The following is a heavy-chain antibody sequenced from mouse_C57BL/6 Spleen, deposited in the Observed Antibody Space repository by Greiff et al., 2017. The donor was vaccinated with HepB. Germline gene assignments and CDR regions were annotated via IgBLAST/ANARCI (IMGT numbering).Heavy chain of an antibody. V-gene: IGHV7-3*01. CDR2: IRNKANGYTT. Sequence: DVMLVESGGGLVQPGGSLSLSCAASGFTFTDYYMSWVRQPPGKALEWLGFIRNKANGYTTEYSASVKGRFTISRDNSQSILYLQINALRAEDSATYYCARSIYYYGSRYFDVWGTGTTVTVSS. J-gene: IGHJ1*03. CDR1: GFTFTDYY. D-gene: IGHD1-1*01. CDR3: ARSIYYYGSRYFDV.